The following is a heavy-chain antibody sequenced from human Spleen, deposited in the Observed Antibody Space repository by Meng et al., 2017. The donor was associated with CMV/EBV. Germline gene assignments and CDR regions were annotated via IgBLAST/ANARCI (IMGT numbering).Heavy chain of an antibody. CDR3: ARDSSGWFDP. CDR1: CYTFTSYG. D-gene: IGHD6-19*01. V-gene: IGHV1-18*01. CDR2: ISAYNGNT. J-gene: IGHJ5*02. Sequence: QVQVVPSGAEGKKPGAAGKVSCKASCYTFTSYGISWVRQAPGQGLEWMGWISAYNGNTNYAQKLQGRVTMTTDTSTSTAYMELRSLRSDDTAVYYCARDSSGWFDPWGQGTLVTVSS.